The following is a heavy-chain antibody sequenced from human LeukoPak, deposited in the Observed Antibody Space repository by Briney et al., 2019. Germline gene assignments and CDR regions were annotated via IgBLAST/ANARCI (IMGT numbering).Heavy chain of an antibody. D-gene: IGHD3-10*01. V-gene: IGHV4-59*01. J-gene: IGHJ3*02. CDR3: ARDRGYLDGFDI. Sequence: PSETLSLTCTVSVAPLSNYYWSWIRQPPGKGLEWIGYIYYSGSTNYTPSLTSRVTISVDKSKSQLSLKLSSVTAADTAVYYCARDRGYLDGFDIWGQGTMVTVSS. CDR1: VAPLSNYY. CDR2: IYYSGST.